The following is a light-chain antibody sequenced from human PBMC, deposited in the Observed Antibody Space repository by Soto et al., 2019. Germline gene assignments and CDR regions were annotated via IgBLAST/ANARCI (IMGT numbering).Light chain of an antibody. CDR1: QTISTN. Sequence: EVVMTQSPVTLSVSPGESAALSCRASQTISTNLAWYQQKPGQAPRLLIYSASSRATGLPARFRGSGSGTEFTLTISSLESEDLGVYYCQQYNKWPNTFGQGTRLEMK. V-gene: IGKV3-15*01. CDR3: QQYNKWPNT. J-gene: IGKJ2*01. CDR2: SAS.